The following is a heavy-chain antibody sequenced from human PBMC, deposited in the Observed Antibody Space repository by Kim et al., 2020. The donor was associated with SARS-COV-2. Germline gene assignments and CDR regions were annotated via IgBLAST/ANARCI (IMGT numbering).Heavy chain of an antibody. CDR3: ARERPDYGDYVYYYYGMDV. V-gene: IGHV3-21*01. CDR1: GFTFSSYS. J-gene: IGHJ6*02. CDR2: ISSSSSYI. Sequence: GGSLRLSCAASGFTFSSYSMNWVRQAPGKGLEWVSSISSSSSYIYYADSVKGRFTISRDNAKNSLYLQMNSLRAEDTAVYYCARERPDYGDYVYYYYGMDVWGQGTTVTVSS. D-gene: IGHD4-17*01.